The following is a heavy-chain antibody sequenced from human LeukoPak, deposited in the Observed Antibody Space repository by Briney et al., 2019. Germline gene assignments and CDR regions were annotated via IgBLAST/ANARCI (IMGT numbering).Heavy chain of an antibody. D-gene: IGHD3-22*01. CDR3: ARRFDYDSSGCPLDY. V-gene: IGHV3-21*01. CDR1: GFTFSSYS. CDR2: ISSSSSYI. Sequence: GGSLRLSCAASGFTFSSYSMNWVRQAPGKGLEWVSSISSSSSYIYYADSVKGRFTISRDNAKNSLYLQMNSLRAEDTAVYYCARRFDYDSSGCPLDYWGQGTLVTVSS. J-gene: IGHJ4*02.